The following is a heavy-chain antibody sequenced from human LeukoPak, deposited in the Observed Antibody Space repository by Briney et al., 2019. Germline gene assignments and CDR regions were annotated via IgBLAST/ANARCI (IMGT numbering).Heavy chain of an antibody. CDR3: ARHVAIGIRAFDF. CDR1: GFTFSTYV. V-gene: IGHV3-23*01. Sequence: PGGSLRLSCAVSGFTFSTYVMSWVRQAPGKGLEWVSVISGPGETTYYADSVKGRFTISRDNSMNMLYLQMNSLRAEDTALYYGARHVAIGIRAFDFWGQGTLVTVSS. CDR2: ISGPGETT. J-gene: IGHJ3*01. D-gene: IGHD1-14*01.